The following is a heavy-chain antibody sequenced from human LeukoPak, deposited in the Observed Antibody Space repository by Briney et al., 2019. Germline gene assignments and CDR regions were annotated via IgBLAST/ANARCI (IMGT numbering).Heavy chain of an antibody. J-gene: IGHJ4*02. D-gene: IGHD6-25*01. CDR2: IYYSGST. CDR1: GGSISSSSYY. Sequence: SETLSLTCTVSGGSISSSSYYWGWIRQPPGKGLEWIGSIYYSGSTYYNPSLKSRVTISVDTSKNQFSLKLSSVTAADTAVYYCARLRLARGYYFDYWGQGTQVTVSS. CDR3: ARLRLARGYYFDY. V-gene: IGHV4-39*01.